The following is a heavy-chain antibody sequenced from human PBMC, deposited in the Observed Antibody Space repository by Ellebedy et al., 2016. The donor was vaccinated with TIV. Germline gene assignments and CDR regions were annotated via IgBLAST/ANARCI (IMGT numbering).Heavy chain of an antibody. V-gene: IGHV3-23*01. D-gene: IGHD2/OR15-2a*01. CDR1: GFTSNLYA. Sequence: PGGSLRLSCAASGFTSNLYAMNWVRQTPGKGLEWVAVINVNGDNSYYADSVRSRFTISRDNSKNTLYLNMNNVRAEDTAIYYSAKDRITFSFRGAFDAWGQGTMVAVSS. CDR2: INVNGDNS. CDR3: AKDRITFSFRGAFDA. J-gene: IGHJ3*01.